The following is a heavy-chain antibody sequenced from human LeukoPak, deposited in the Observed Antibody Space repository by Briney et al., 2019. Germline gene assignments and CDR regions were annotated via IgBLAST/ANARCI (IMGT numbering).Heavy chain of an antibody. J-gene: IGHJ4*02. D-gene: IGHD3-3*01. V-gene: IGHV3-74*01. CDR3: ARDDRDYDFWSGVDY. Sequence: PGGSLRLSCAASGFTFSSYWMHWVRQAPGKGLVWVSRINSDGSSTSYADSVKGRFSISRDNAKNTPYLQMNSLRAEDTAVYYCARDDRDYDFWSGVDYWGQGTLVTVSS. CDR1: GFTFSSYW. CDR2: INSDGSST.